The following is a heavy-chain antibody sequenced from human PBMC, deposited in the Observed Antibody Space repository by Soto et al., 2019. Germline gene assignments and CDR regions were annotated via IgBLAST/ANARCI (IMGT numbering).Heavy chain of an antibody. Sequence: GPTLFNHTQTLTLTCTFSGFSLTTSGMCVTWIRQPPGKALEWLALIDWGDDKYYNTSLMTRITLSKDTSKNQLVLTMTNMEPVDTGTFYCEPILKGCTCDSIQIDYWGPGTLVTVST. V-gene: IGHV2-70*01. J-gene: IGHJ4*02. D-gene: IGHD2-8*02. CDR1: GFSLTTSGMC. CDR2: IDWGDDK. CDR3: EPILKGCTCDSIQIDY.